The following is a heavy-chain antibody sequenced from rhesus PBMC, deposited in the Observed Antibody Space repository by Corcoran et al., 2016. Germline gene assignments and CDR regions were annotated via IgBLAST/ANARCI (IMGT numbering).Heavy chain of an antibody. CDR3: ARDWGY. CDR2: ISNGGCNT. J-gene: IGHJ4*01. V-gene: IGHV3-178*01. Sequence: EVQLVESGGGLAKPGGSLRLSCAASGFTFSDYYMDWVGQGPGKWLGCVLRISNGGCNTWYAESVKGRFTISRENAKNTLYLQMNSLRVEDMAVYYCARDWGYWGQGVLVTVSS. D-gene: IGHD3-34*01. CDR1: GFTFSDYY.